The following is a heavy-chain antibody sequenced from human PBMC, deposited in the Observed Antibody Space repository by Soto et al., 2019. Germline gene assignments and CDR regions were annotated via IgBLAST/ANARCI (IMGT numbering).Heavy chain of an antibody. CDR3: ARESGVRASDFDD. Sequence: GXSVKVSCKTSGYTFTNYGNSWVRQAPGQGLECLGWISAYNGHTKSAQKLQGRVTMTTDTSTSTAFLELRSLRSDDTAVYYCARESGVRASDFDDWGQGTLVTVSS. CDR2: ISAYNGHT. D-gene: IGHD3-16*02. J-gene: IGHJ4*02. V-gene: IGHV1-18*04. CDR1: GYTFTNYG.